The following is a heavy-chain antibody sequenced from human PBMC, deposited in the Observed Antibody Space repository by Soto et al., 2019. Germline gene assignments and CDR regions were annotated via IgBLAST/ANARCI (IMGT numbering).Heavy chain of an antibody. Sequence: ASVKVSCKASGYTFTIYYMHWVLQAPGQGLEWMGIINPSGGSTSYAQKFQGRVTMTRDTSTSTVYMELSSLRSEGTAVYYCARDLGYGNENNWFDPWGQGTLVTVSS. J-gene: IGHJ5*02. D-gene: IGHD4-4*01. V-gene: IGHV1-46*03. CDR1: GYTFTIYY. CDR3: ARDLGYGNENNWFDP. CDR2: INPSGGST.